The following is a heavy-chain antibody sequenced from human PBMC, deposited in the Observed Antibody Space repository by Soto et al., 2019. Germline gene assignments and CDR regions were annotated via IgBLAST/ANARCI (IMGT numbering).Heavy chain of an antibody. Sequence: ASVKVSCKASGYTFTSYAMHWVRQAPGQRLEWLGWINAGNGNTKYSQKFQGRVTITRDTSASTAYMELSSLRSEDTALYYCARDPWITPYSDGNFDYSGQGNL. CDR1: GYTFTSYA. CDR2: INAGNGNT. V-gene: IGHV1-3*01. CDR3: ARDPWITPYSDGNFDY. J-gene: IGHJ4*02. D-gene: IGHD3-16*01.